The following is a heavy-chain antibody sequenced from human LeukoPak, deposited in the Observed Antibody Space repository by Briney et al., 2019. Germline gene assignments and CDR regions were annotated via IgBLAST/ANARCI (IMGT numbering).Heavy chain of an antibody. Sequence: GGSLRLSCAASGFTFSDYYMSWIRQAPGKGLEWVSYISSSGSTIYYADSVKGRFTNSRDNAKNSLYLQMNSLRAEDTAVSYCARVSYSNYFDYWGQGTLVTVSS. CDR2: ISSSGSTI. V-gene: IGHV3-11*01. CDR1: GFTFSDYY. D-gene: IGHD4-11*01. CDR3: ARVSYSNYFDY. J-gene: IGHJ4*02.